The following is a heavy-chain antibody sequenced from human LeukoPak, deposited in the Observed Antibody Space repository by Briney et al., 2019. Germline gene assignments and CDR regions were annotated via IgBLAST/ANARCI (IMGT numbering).Heavy chain of an antibody. CDR3: SRRFRD. J-gene: IGHJ4*02. CDR2: ISDDGSTK. CDR1: GITFSGFE. V-gene: IGHV3-48*03. Sequence: GGSLRLSCVGSGITFSGFELTWVRQAPGKGLDWVSYISDDGSTKTYGDSVEGRFTISRDNAKNTLSLQMNSLRLEDTGVYYCSRRFRDWGRGILVTVSS.